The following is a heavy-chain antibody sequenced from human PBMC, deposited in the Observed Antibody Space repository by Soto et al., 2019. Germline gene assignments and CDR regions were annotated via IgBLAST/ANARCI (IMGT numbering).Heavy chain of an antibody. Sequence: SETLSLTCTVSGGSISSYYWSWIRQPPGKGLEWIGYIYYSGSTNYNPSLKSRVTISVDTSKNQFSLKLSSVTAADTAVYYCARSPITYDFWSGYPPDYYYYGMDVWGQGTTVTVS. V-gene: IGHV4-59*01. D-gene: IGHD3-3*01. CDR2: IYYSGST. CDR1: GGSISSYY. CDR3: ARSPITYDFWSGYPPDYYYYGMDV. J-gene: IGHJ6*02.